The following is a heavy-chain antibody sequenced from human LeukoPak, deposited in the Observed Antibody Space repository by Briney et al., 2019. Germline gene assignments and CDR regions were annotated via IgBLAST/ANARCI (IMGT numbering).Heavy chain of an antibody. V-gene: IGHV3-23*01. Sequence: GGSLRLSCAASGFTFSSYAMSWVRQAPGKGLEWVSAISGSGGSTYYAGSVKGRFTISRDNSKNTLYLQMNSLRAEDTAVYYCASITMIVVAQGPFDYWGQGTLVTVSS. CDR1: GFTFSSYA. CDR2: ISGSGGST. CDR3: ASITMIVVAQGPFDY. J-gene: IGHJ4*02. D-gene: IGHD3-22*01.